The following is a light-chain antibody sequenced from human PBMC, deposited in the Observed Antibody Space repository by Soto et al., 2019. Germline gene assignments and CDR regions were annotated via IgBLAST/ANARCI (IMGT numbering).Light chain of an antibody. CDR1: QSITSY. V-gene: IGKV1-39*01. CDR2: AAS. Sequence: DIQMTQSPSSLSASVGDRVTITCRASQSITSYLNWYQQKPGKAPKLLIYAASSLQSGVPSRFSGSASGTDFSFTISSLQPEDFATYYCQQSYSTPYTFGQGTKLEIK. J-gene: IGKJ2*01. CDR3: QQSYSTPYT.